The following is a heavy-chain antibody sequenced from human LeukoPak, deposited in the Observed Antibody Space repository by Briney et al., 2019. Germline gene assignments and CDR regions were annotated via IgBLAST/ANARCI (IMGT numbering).Heavy chain of an antibody. CDR3: ARSPYSSSIDY. V-gene: IGHV4-31*03. D-gene: IGHD6-13*01. J-gene: IGHJ4*02. Sequence: SETLSLTCTVSGGSISSGGYYWSWIRQHPGKGLEWIGYIYYSRSTYYNPSLKSRVTISVDTSKNQFSLKLSSVTAADTAVYFCARSPYSSSIDYWGQGTLVTVSS. CDR1: GGSISSGGYY. CDR2: IYYSRST.